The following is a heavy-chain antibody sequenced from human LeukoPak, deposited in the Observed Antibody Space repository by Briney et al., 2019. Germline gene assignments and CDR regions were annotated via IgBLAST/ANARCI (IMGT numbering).Heavy chain of an antibody. Sequence: ASVKVSCTASGYTFNSYAISWVRQAPGQGLEWMGWINPNSGGTNYAQKFQGRVTMTRDTSISTAYMELSRLRSDDTAVYYCARDGHFDCWGQGTLVTVSS. CDR3: ARDGHFDC. J-gene: IGHJ4*02. CDR2: INPNSGGT. V-gene: IGHV1-2*02. CDR1: GYTFNSYA.